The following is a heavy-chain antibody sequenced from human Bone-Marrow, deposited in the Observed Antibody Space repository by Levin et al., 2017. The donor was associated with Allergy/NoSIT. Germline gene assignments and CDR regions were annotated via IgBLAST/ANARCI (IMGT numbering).Heavy chain of an antibody. CDR2: ISWDGGRA. J-gene: IGHJ4*02. D-gene: IGHD1-26*01. Sequence: AGGSLRLSCAASGFTFDDYTMHWVRQAPGKGLEWVSLISWDGGRAYYVDSVKGRFTISRDNSKNSLYLQMNSLRSEDTALYYCAKGVSGSYADTIDFWGQGTLVIASS. CDR3: AKGVSGSYADTIDF. CDR1: GFTFDDYT. V-gene: IGHV3-43*01.